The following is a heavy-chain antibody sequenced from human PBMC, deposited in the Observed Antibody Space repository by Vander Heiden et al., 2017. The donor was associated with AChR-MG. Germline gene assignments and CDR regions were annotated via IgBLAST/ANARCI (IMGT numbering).Heavy chain of an antibody. CDR2: IYYSGST. Sequence: QLQLQESGPGLVKPSETLSLTCTVSGRSISSSSYYWGWIRQPPGKGLELIGSIYYSGSTYYNPSRKSRVTISVDTSKNQFSLKLSSVTAADTAVYYCARYAYCGGDCYRYYYYYYGMDVWGQGTTVTVSS. J-gene: IGHJ6*02. CDR1: GRSISSSSYY. CDR3: ARYAYCGGDCYRYYYYYYGMDV. V-gene: IGHV4-39*01. D-gene: IGHD2-21*02.